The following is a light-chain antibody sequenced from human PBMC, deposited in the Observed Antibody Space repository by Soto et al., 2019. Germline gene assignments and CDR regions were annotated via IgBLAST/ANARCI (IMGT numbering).Light chain of an antibody. J-gene: IGKJ1*01. CDR1: QSVSSSY. CDR2: GAS. CDR3: QQYGSSPRT. V-gene: IGKV3-20*01. Sequence: EIVLTQSPGALSLSPGERATLSCGASQSVSSSYLAWYQQKPGQAPRLLVYGASTRATGIPDRFSGSGSGTDFTLTISRLEPEDFAVCYCQQYGSSPRTFGQGTKVDIK.